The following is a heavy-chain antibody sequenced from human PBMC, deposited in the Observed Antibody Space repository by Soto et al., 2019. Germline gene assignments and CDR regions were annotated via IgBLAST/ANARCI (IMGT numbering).Heavy chain of an antibody. V-gene: IGHV3-33*08. CDR2: IWYDGSNK. CDR3: ARVHMRYYYYYMVV. Sequence: GGSLRLSCAASGFTFSSYGMHWVRQAPGKGLEWVAVIWYDGSNKYYADSVKGRFTISRDNSKNTLYLQMNSLRAEDTAVYYCARVHMRYYYYYMVVWGKGTTVTVSS. CDR1: GFTFSSYG. J-gene: IGHJ6*03.